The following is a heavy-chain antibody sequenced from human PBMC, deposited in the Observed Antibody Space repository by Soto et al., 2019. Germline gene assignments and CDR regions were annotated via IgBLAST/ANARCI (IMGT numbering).Heavy chain of an antibody. CDR2: INPNSGGT. CDR3: ARTKGGSGSYLTVLDY. CDR1: GYTFTGYY. V-gene: IGHV1-2*02. J-gene: IGHJ4*02. D-gene: IGHD3-10*01. Sequence: QVQLVQSGAEVKKPGASVKVSCKASGYTFTGYYMHWVRQAPGQGLEWMGWINPNSGGTNYAQKFQGRVTMTRDTSISTAYMELSRLRSDDTAVYYCARTKGGSGSYLTVLDYWGQGTLVTVSS.